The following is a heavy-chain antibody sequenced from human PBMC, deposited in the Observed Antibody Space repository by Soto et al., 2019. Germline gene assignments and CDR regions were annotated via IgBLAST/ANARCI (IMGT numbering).Heavy chain of an antibody. CDR3: ARGALYNWFDP. J-gene: IGHJ5*02. V-gene: IGHV1-3*01. Sequence: ASVKVSCTASGYTFTSYAMHWVRQAPGQRLEWMGWINAGNGNTKYSQKFQGRVTITRDTSASTAYMELSSLRSEDTAVYYCARGALYNWFDPWGQGTLVTVSS. CDR2: INAGNGNT. CDR1: GYTFTSYA.